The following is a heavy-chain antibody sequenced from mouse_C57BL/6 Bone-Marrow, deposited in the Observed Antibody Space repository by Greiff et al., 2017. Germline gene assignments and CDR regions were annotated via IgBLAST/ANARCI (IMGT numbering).Heavy chain of an antibody. Sequence: EVKLMESGGGLVKPGGSLKLSCAASGFTFSDYGMHWVRQAPEKGLEWVAYISSGSSTIYYADTVKGRFTISRDHAKNTLFLQMTSLRSEDTAMYYCARLYSNYPYYAMDYWGQGTSVTVSS. D-gene: IGHD2-5*01. V-gene: IGHV5-17*01. CDR2: ISSGSSTI. CDR1: GFTFSDYG. J-gene: IGHJ4*01. CDR3: ARLYSNYPYYAMDY.